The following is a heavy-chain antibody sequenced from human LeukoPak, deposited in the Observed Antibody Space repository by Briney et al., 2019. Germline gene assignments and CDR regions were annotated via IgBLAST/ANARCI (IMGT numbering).Heavy chain of an antibody. CDR3: ARHVSSGRWWEGETFDY. D-gene: IGHD1-26*01. V-gene: IGHV1-18*01. CDR1: GDTFISYG. Sequence: ASVKVSCKASGDTFISYGISWVRQAPGQGLEWMGWISAYNGNTKYTQKIQGRVSVTTDTSTSTAYMELRSLRSDDTAVYYCARHVSSGRWWEGETFDYWGQGTLVTVPS. CDR2: ISAYNGNT. J-gene: IGHJ4*02.